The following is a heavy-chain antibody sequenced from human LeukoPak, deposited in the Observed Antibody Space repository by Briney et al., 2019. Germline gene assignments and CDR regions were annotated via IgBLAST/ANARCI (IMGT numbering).Heavy chain of an antibody. V-gene: IGHV1-69*13. CDR2: IIPIFGTA. J-gene: IGHJ4*02. CDR3: ASEGPLLGLDY. Sequence: ASVKVSCKASGGTFSSYAISWVRQAPGQGLEWMGGIIPIFGTANYAQKFQGRVTITADESTSTAYMELSSLRSEDTAVYYCASEGPLLGLDYWGQGTLVTVSS. CDR1: GGTFSSYA. D-gene: IGHD2-15*01.